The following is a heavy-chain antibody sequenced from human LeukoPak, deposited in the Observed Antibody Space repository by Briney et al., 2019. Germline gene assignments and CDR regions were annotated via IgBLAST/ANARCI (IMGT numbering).Heavy chain of an antibody. CDR1: GFTFSSYS. V-gene: IGHV3-21*01. CDR2: ISSSTSYI. D-gene: IGHD3-22*01. Sequence: PGGSLRLSCAASGFTFSSYSMSWVRQAPGKGLEWVSSISSSTSYIYYADSVKSRSSISRDNAKNSLYLQMTSLRAEDTAVSYCARDRSVGYYYDSSGYYNDAFDIWGQGTMVTVSA. J-gene: IGHJ3*02. CDR3: ARDRSVGYYYDSSGYYNDAFDI.